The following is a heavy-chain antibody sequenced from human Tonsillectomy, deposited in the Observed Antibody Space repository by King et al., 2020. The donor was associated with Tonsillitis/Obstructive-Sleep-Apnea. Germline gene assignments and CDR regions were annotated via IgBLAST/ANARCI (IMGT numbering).Heavy chain of an antibody. CDR2: IYPGDSDT. J-gene: IGHJ6*03. V-gene: IGHV5-51*01. CDR3: AGATVPAESPSPEWYYYMDV. D-gene: IGHD2-2*01. Sequence: QLVQSGAEVKKPGESLKISCKGSGYSFTSYWIGWVRQMPGKGLEWMGIIYPGDSDTRYSPSFQGQVTISADKSISTAYLQWSSLKAADTAMYYCAGATVPAESPSPEWYYYMDVWGKGTTVTVSS. CDR1: GYSFTSYW.